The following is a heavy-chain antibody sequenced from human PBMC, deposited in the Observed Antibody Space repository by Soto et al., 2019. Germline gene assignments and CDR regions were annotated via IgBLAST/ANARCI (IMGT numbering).Heavy chain of an antibody. CDR3: ARHVYSSSSASDP. J-gene: IGHJ5*02. D-gene: IGHD6-13*01. V-gene: IGHV4-59*08. CDR1: GGSISSYY. Sequence: PSETLSLTCTVSGGSISSYYWSWIRQPPGKGLEWIGYIYYSGSTNYNPSLKSRVTISVDTSKNQFSLKLSSVTAADTAVYYCARHVYSSSSASDPWGQGTLVTVSS. CDR2: IYYSGST.